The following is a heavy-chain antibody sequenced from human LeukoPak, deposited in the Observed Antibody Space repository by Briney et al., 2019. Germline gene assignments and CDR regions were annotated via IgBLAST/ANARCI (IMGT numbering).Heavy chain of an antibody. CDR3: ASAATMMIVLRAGVDY. V-gene: IGHV3-23*01. CDR2: IRGSGDST. CDR1: GFTFTTFW. D-gene: IGHD3-22*01. Sequence: GGSLRLSCATSGFTFTTFWMHWVRQAPGKGLEWVSGIRGSGDSTYYADSVKGRFTISRDNSKNTLYLQMNSLRAEDTAVYYCASAATMMIVLRAGVDYWGQGTLVTVSS. J-gene: IGHJ4*02.